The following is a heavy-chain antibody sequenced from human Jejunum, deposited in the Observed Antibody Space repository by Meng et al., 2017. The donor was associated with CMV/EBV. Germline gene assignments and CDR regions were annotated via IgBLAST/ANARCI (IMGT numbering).Heavy chain of an antibody. D-gene: IGHD6-19*01. CDR3: ASGTVAGTS. CDR1: GLSVSSNY. Sequence: SLRISWAASGLSVSSNYMSWVRQAPGKGLEWVSIIYTDSKTNYADSVRGRFTLSRDNSKNTLNLQMNNLRADDTAVYYCASGTVAGTSWGQGTLVTVSS. J-gene: IGHJ4*02. V-gene: IGHV3-66*02. CDR2: IYTDSKT.